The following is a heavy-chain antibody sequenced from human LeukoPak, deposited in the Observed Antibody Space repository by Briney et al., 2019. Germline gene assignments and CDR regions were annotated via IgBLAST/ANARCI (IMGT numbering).Heavy chain of an antibody. J-gene: IGHJ4*02. Sequence: SETLSLTCAVHGGSFSGYYWSWIRQPPGKGLEWIGEINHSGSTNYNPSLKSRVTISVDTPKNQFSLKLSSVAAADTAVYYCARVRSYYYDSSGPIDYWGQGTLVTVSS. CDR3: ARVRSYYYDSSGPIDY. V-gene: IGHV4-34*01. D-gene: IGHD3-22*01. CDR2: INHSGST. CDR1: GGSFSGYY.